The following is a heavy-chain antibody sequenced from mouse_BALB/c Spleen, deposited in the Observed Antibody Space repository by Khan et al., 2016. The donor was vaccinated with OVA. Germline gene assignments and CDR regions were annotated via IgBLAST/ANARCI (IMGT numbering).Heavy chain of an antibody. CDR3: ARSYGWDFDY. D-gene: IGHD1-1*02. CDR1: GYSITSDYA. Sequence: EVQLQESGPGLVKPSQSLSLTCNVTGYSITSDYAWNWIRQFPGNKLEWMGYISYSGNTKYNQSLKSRISITRDTSKNKFFLQLNSVTIEDTATXYCARSYGWDFDYWGQGTTLTVSS. J-gene: IGHJ2*01. V-gene: IGHV3-2*02. CDR2: ISYSGNT.